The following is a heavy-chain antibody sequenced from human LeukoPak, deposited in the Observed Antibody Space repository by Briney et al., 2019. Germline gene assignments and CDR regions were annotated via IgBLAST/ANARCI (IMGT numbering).Heavy chain of an antibody. Sequence: SETLSLTCTVSGYSISSGYCWGWIRQPPGKGLEWIGSIYHSGSTYYNPSPKSRVTISVDTSKNQFSLKLSSVTAADTAVYYCARDARRRYYYDSSGTDAFDIWGQGTMVTVSS. CDR2: IYHSGST. D-gene: IGHD3-22*01. V-gene: IGHV4-38-2*02. J-gene: IGHJ3*02. CDR1: GYSISSGYC. CDR3: ARDARRRYYYDSSGTDAFDI.